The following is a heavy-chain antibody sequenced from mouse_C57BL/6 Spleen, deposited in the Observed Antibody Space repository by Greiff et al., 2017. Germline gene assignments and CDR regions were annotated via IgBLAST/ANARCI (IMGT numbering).Heavy chain of an antibody. Sequence: QVQLQQPGAELVQPGASVKLSCKASGYTFTSYWMHWVKQRPGQGLEWIGMIHPNSGSTNYNEKFKSKATLTVDKSSSTAYMQLSSLTSEDSAVYYCARWVVAPSWYFDVWATGTTVTVSS. CDR3: ARWVVAPSWYFDV. D-gene: IGHD1-1*01. CDR1: GYTFTSYW. V-gene: IGHV1-64*01. CDR2: IHPNSGST. J-gene: IGHJ1*03.